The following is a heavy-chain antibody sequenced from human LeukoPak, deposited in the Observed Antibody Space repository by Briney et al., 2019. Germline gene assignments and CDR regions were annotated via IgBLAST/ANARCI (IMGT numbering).Heavy chain of an antibody. CDR3: ARLTDF. V-gene: IGHV4-39*01. CDR2: ISYSGTT. J-gene: IGHJ4*02. CDR1: GGSIIISNYY. Sequence: PSETLSLTCTVSGGSIIISNYYWGWIRQSPGKGLECIGKISYSGTTYYNPSLRSRVHMSVDTSKNQFSLSLSSATAADTAVYYCARLTDFWGQGILVTVSS.